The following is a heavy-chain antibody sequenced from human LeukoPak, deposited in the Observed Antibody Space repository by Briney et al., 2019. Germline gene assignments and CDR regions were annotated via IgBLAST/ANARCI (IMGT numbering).Heavy chain of an antibody. J-gene: IGHJ5*02. Sequence: ASVKVSCKASGYTFTSYDINWVRQATGQGLERMGWMNPNSGNTGYAQKFQGRVTITRNTSISTAYMELSSLRSEDTAVYYCARGQGQYCSGGSCYANWFDPWGQGTLVTVSS. V-gene: IGHV1-8*03. CDR3: ARGQGQYCSGGSCYANWFDP. CDR1: GYTFTSYD. D-gene: IGHD2-15*01. CDR2: MNPNSGNT.